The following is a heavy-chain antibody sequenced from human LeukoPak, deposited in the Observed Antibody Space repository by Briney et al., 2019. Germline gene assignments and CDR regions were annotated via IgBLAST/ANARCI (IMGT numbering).Heavy chain of an antibody. Sequence: SETLSLTCTVSSGSISSDGYYWSWIRQPPGKGLEWIGYIYYSGSTNYNPSLKSRVTISVDTSKNQFSLKLSSVTAADTAVYYCARVLGRGYYYYYMDVWGKGTTVTVSS. CDR1: SGSISSDGYY. CDR3: ARVLGRGYYYYYMDV. CDR2: IYYSGST. D-gene: IGHD1-1*01. J-gene: IGHJ6*03. V-gene: IGHV4-61*08.